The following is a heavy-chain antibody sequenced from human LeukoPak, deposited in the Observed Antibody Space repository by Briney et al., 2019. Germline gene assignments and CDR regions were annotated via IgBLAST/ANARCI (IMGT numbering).Heavy chain of an antibody. CDR1: GGSISSSSYY. Sequence: PSETLSLTCTVSGGSISSSSYYWGWIRQPPGKGLEGIGSIYYSGSTYYNPSLKSRVTISVDTSKNQFSLKLSSVTAADTAVYYCARRPVLLWFGELSGYFDYWGQGTLVTVSS. CDR2: IYYSGST. CDR3: ARRPVLLWFGELSGYFDY. J-gene: IGHJ4*02. V-gene: IGHV4-39*01. D-gene: IGHD3-10*01.